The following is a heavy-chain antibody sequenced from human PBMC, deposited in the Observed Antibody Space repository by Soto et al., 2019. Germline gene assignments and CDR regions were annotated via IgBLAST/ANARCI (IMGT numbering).Heavy chain of an antibody. CDR1: GYTFTSYA. D-gene: IGHD6-19*01. CDR3: ARGIAVPVDPDY. Sequence: QVQLVQSGAEVKKPGASVKVSCKASGYTFTSYAMHWVRQAPGQRLEWMGWINAGNGNTKYSQKFQGRVTITRDTCASTAYMELSSLRSEDTAVYDCARGIAVPVDPDYWGQGTLVTVSS. J-gene: IGHJ4*02. V-gene: IGHV1-3*01. CDR2: INAGNGNT.